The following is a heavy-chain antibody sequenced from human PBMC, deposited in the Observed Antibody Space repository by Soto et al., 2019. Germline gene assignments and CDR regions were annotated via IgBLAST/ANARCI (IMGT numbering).Heavy chain of an antibody. V-gene: IGHV3-64*01. D-gene: IGHD6-19*01. CDR2: ISSNGGST. CDR3: ARDRGYSSGHPADV. J-gene: IGHJ6*02. Sequence: EVQLVESGGGSVQPGGSLRLSCAASGFTFRTYAMHWVRQAPGKGLEYVSAISSNGGSTYYGNSVKGRFTISRDNSKNTLYLQMGSLRADDMAVYYCARDRGYSSGHPADVWGQGTTVTVSS. CDR1: GFTFRTYA.